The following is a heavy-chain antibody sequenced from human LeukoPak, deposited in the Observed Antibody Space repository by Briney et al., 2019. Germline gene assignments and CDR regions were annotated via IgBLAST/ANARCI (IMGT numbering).Heavy chain of an antibody. J-gene: IGHJ3*02. D-gene: IGHD2-2*01. V-gene: IGHV4-39*01. CDR2: IYYSGST. Sequence: PSETLSLTCTVSGGSISSSSYYWGWIRQPPGKGLEWIGSIYYSGSTYYNPSLKSRVTISVGTSKNQFSLKLSSVTAADTAVYYCARYYCSSTSCYDSDAFDIWGQGTMVTVSS. CDR3: ARYYCSSTSCYDSDAFDI. CDR1: GGSISSSSYY.